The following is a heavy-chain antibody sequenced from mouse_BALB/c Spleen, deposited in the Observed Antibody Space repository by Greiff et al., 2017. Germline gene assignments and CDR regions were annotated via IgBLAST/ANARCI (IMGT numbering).Heavy chain of an antibody. Sequence: EVQGVESGGGLVKPGGSLKLSCAASGFTFSSYAMSWVRQTPEKRLEWVATISSGGSYTYYPDSVKGRFTISRDNAKNTLYLQMSSLRSEDTAMYYCARRKNDGYYPFAYWGQGTLVTVSA. J-gene: IGHJ3*01. CDR3: ARRKNDGYYPFAY. CDR2: ISSGGSYT. V-gene: IGHV5-9-3*01. CDR1: GFTFSSYA. D-gene: IGHD2-3*01.